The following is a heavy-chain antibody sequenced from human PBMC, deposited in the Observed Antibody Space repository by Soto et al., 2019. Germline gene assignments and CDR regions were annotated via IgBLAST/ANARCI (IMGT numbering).Heavy chain of an antibody. CDR3: ARVGIRLIPADLGGGHHFQGLDV. J-gene: IGHJ6*02. V-gene: IGHV1-69*01. Sequence: QVQLVQSAAEVKEPGSSVKISCKAPGDTLINYSFSWMRQAPGQGLEWIGGIVPTSGGPNSADKFHDRLTITADRSTATVTMQLSSLTSDDTAVYYCARVGIRLIPADLGGGHHFQGLDVWGQGTKITVS. D-gene: IGHD2-2*01. CDR1: GDTLINYS. CDR2: IVPTSGGP.